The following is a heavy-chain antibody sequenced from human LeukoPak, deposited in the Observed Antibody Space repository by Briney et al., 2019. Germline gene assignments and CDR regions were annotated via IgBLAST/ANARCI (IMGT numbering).Heavy chain of an antibody. CDR2: ISSSKGNT. J-gene: IGHJ4*02. CDR3: ASRDFAY. Sequence: GASVKVSCKTSGYTFTSYGSSWGRQAPGQGLEWMGWISSSKGNTNYAQKLQGRVTMTTDTSTSTAYMELRSLSSDDTDVYYSASRDFAYWGQRTLVTVPS. CDR1: GYTFTSYG. D-gene: IGHD5-24*01. V-gene: IGHV1-18*01.